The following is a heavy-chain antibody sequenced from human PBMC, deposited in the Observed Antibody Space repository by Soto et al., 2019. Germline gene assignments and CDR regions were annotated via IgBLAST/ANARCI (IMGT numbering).Heavy chain of an antibody. J-gene: IGHJ6*02. CDR3: ASNWNRDYYYYGMDV. V-gene: IGHV4-34*01. CDR1: GGSFSGYY. CDR2: INHSGST. D-gene: IGHD1-1*01. Sequence: QVQLQQWGAGLLKPSATLSLTCAVYGGSFSGYYWSWIRQPPGKGLEWNGEINHSGSTNYNPSLKSRVSISVDTSKNQFSRKRSSVTAADTAVYYCASNWNRDYYYYGMDVWGQGTTVTVSS.